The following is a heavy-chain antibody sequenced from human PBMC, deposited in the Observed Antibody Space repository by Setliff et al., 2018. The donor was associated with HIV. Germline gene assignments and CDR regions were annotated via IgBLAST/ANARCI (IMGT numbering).Heavy chain of an antibody. CDR1: GYTFTSYG. J-gene: IGHJ5*02. Sequence: ASVKVSCKASGYTFTSYGISWVRQAPGQGLEWMGWISGDNGKTNYEQKFQGRVTMTTDTSTSTAYMELRSLRSDDTAVYYCARDGEYYYDSSGPVFDPWGQGTLVTVSS. CDR3: ARDGEYYYDSSGPVFDP. CDR2: ISGDNGKT. V-gene: IGHV1-18*01. D-gene: IGHD3-22*01.